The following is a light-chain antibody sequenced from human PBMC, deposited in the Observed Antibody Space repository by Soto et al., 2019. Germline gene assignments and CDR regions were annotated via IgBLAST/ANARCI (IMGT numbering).Light chain of an antibody. CDR1: QTISSW. CDR2: DAS. J-gene: IGKJ4*01. V-gene: IGKV1-5*01. CDR3: QQANSFPLT. Sequence: DIQMTQSPSTLPASVGDRVTITCRASQTISSWLAWYQQKPGKAPDLLIYDASRLAGGVPSRFSGSGSGTDFTLTISSLQPEDFAIYYCQQANSFPLTFGGGTKVDIK.